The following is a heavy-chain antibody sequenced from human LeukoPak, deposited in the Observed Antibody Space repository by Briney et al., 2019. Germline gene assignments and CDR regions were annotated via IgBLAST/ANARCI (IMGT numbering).Heavy chain of an antibody. J-gene: IGHJ6*04. Sequence: GGSLRLSCAASGFTFSSYWMSWVRQAPGKGLEWVANIKQDGSEKYYVDSVKGRFTISRDNAKNSLYLQMNSLRAEDTAVYYCARDRGYYPYYYYGMDVWGKGTTVTVSS. D-gene: IGHD1-26*01. CDR2: IKQDGSEK. CDR3: ARDRGYYPYYYYGMDV. V-gene: IGHV3-7*01. CDR1: GFTFSSYW.